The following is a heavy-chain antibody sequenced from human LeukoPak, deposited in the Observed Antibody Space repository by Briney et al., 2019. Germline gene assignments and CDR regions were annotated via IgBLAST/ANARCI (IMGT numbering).Heavy chain of an antibody. CDR2: IYSGGST. V-gene: IGHV3-53*01. Sequence: GGSLRLSCAASGFTVSSNYMSWVRQAPGKGLEWVSVIYSGGSTYYADSVKGRFTISRDNSKNTLYLQMNSLGAEDTAVYYCATTRGSSSWYPTPFDYWGQGTLVTVSS. CDR3: ATTRGSSSWYPTPFDY. J-gene: IGHJ4*02. D-gene: IGHD6-13*01. CDR1: GFTVSSNY.